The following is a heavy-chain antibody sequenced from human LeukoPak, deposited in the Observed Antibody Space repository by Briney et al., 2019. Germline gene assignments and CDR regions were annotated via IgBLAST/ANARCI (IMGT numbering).Heavy chain of an antibody. CDR1: GFTFDDYA. Sequence: GRSLRLSCAASGFTFDDYAMHWVRQAPGKGLEWVSGISWNSGSIGYADSVKGRFTISRDNAKNSLYLQMNSLRAEDTALYYCAKATDPEAYYYYYYGMGVWGQGTTVTVSS. CDR2: ISWNSGSI. CDR3: AKATDPEAYYYYYYGMGV. J-gene: IGHJ6*02. V-gene: IGHV3-9*01.